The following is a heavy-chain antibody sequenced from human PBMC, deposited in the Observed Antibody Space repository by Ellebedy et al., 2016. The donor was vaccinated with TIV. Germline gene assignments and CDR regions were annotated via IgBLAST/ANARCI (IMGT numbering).Heavy chain of an antibody. Sequence: PGGSLRLSCAASGFTFSSYWMSWVRLAPGRGLEWVANLKQDVSGEYSLDSVKGRFTISRENAKNSLYLQMNSLRVEYTAVYYCARSRYPGARSSFDSWGQGTLVTVSS. CDR1: GFTFSSYW. J-gene: IGHJ4*02. CDR2: LKQDVSGE. D-gene: IGHD6-6*01. CDR3: ARSRYPGARSSFDS. V-gene: IGHV3-7*01.